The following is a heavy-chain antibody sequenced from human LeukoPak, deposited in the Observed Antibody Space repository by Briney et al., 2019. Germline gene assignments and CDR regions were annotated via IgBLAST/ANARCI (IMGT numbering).Heavy chain of an antibody. J-gene: IGHJ5*02. CDR3: ARDPVPAAIRVRRTTWFDP. CDR2: INLNSGGT. CDR1: GYTLTGYY. Sequence: ASVTVSCKASGYTLTGYYMHWLRPAPAKGLEWMGWINLNSGGTNYAQKFQDRVTVTRDTSISTAYMELSRLRSDDTAVYYCARDPVPAAIRVRRTTWFDPWGQGTLVTVSS. V-gene: IGHV1-2*02. D-gene: IGHD2-2*02.